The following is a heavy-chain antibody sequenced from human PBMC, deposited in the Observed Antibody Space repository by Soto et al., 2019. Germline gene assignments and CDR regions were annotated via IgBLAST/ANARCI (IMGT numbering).Heavy chain of an antibody. D-gene: IGHD2-15*01. CDR3: ARRVAQRYAFDM. CDR2: ISSSSTI. V-gene: IGHV3-48*01. CDR1: GFTFSTYS. Sequence: HPVGSLRLSCAASGFTFSTYSMNWVRQAPGKGLEWVSSISSSSTIYYADSVKGRFTISRDNVQNSLYLQMHSLRAEDTAVYYCARRVAQRYAFDMWGQGTVVTVSS. J-gene: IGHJ3*02.